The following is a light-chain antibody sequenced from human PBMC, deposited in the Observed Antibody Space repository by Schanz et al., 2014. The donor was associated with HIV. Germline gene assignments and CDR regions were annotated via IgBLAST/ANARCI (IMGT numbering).Light chain of an antibody. CDR3: ASWDDGLNGWV. Sequence: QSVLTQPPSASGTPGQRVTISCSGGSSNIGSNAVSWYQQLPGTAPKLLIQADIQRPSGVPDRFSGSKSGTSASLAISGLQSEDEGDYYCASWDDGLNGWVFGGGTKLTVL. V-gene: IGLV1-44*01. CDR2: ADI. J-gene: IGLJ3*02. CDR1: SSNIGSNA.